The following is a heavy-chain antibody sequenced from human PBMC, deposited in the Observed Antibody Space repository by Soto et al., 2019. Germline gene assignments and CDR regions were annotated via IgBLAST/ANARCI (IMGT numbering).Heavy chain of an antibody. Sequence: GESLKISCRCPPYGFSTHWVAWVRQMPGEGLEWVGIIYPDDSDTRYSASFQGQVTISVDKSINTAYLHWSSPKASDSGMYYCARGTTRSTYRDYYFEYWGQGTPVTVSS. J-gene: IGHJ4*02. D-gene: IGHD4-4*01. V-gene: IGHV5-51*01. CDR2: IYPDDSDT. CDR1: PYGFSTHW. CDR3: ARGTTRSTYRDYYFEY.